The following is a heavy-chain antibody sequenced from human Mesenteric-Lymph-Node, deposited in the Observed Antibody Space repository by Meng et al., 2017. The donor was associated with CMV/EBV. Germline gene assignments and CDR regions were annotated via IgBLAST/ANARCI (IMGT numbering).Heavy chain of an antibody. Sequence: GESLKISCAASGFTVSSNYMSWVRQAPGKGLECVSVIYSVGGTYYADSVRGRFTSSRDNSKNTLYLQMNSLRAEDTAVYYCASPQLPNYYYGLGVWGQGTTVTVSS. CDR3: ASPQLPNYYYGLGV. D-gene: IGHD2-2*01. V-gene: IGHV3-53*01. CDR1: GFTVSSNY. J-gene: IGHJ6*02. CDR2: IYSVGGT.